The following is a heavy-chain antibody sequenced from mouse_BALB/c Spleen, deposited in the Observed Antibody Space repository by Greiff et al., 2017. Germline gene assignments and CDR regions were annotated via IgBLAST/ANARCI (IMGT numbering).Heavy chain of an antibody. CDR1: GFTFSSFG. CDR3: ARRSTDAMDY. CDR2: ISSGSSTI. V-gene: IGHV5-17*02. J-gene: IGHJ4*01. D-gene: IGHD2-1*01. Sequence: EVQLVESGGGLVQPGGSRKLSCAASGFTFSSFGMHWVRQAPEKGLEWVAYISSGSSTIYYADTVKGRFTISRDNPKNTLFLQMTSLRSEEAAMYYCARRSTDAMDYWGQGTSVTVSA.